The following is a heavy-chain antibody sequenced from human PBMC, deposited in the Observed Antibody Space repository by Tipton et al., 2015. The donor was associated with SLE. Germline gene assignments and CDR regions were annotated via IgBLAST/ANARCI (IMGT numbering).Heavy chain of an antibody. CDR3: ARAHRVVAADY. CDR1: GDSLSSYC. J-gene: IGHJ4*02. V-gene: IGHV4-59*12. D-gene: IGHD2-15*01. Sequence: TLSLTCSVSGDSLSSYCWSWIRQSPGKGLEWIGYVYDRGTTNYNPSVMNRVVISLDRSENQFSLRLTSVTAADTAVYYCARAHRVVAADYWGQGTLVTVSS. CDR2: VYDRGTT.